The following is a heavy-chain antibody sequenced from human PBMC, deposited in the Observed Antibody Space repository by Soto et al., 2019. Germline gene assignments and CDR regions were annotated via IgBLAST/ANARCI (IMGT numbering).Heavy chain of an antibody. J-gene: IGHJ5*02. V-gene: IGHV4-31*03. CDR1: GGSISTGAYY. CDR3: ARSVFP. CDR2: FYYSGST. Sequence: QVQLQESGPGLVMPTQTLSLTCTVSGGSISTGAYYWNWIRQHPGKGLEWIGYFYYSGSTYYNPSLKSRVTISVNTSNNQFSLKLSSVTAADTAVYYCARSVFPWGQGTLVTVSS.